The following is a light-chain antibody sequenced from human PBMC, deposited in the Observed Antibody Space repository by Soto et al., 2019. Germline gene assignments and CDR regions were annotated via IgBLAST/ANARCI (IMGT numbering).Light chain of an antibody. Sequence: DIQMTQSPSSLSASVGDRVTITCRASQSISSYLHWYQQKPGKAPKLLIYAASSLQSGVPSRFSGSGSGTYFTLTISSLQPEDFATYYCQQSYSTPITFGQGTRLEIK. CDR1: QSISSY. J-gene: IGKJ5*01. V-gene: IGKV1-39*01. CDR2: AAS. CDR3: QQSYSTPIT.